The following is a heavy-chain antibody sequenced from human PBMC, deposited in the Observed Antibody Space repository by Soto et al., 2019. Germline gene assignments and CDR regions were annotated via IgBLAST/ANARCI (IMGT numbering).Heavy chain of an antibody. J-gene: IGHJ4*02. Sequence: QVQLVQSGAEVKKPGASVKVSCEASGYTFIDYYMHWVRQAPGQGFEWMGRISPKSGGTNYAQKFQGRVTMTWDTSLNTAYMQLSSLMSEDTAVYYCVRPPGYISDWYYFDLWGQGTLVTVSS. CDR1: GYTFIDYY. V-gene: IGHV1-2*02. CDR2: ISPKSGGT. CDR3: VRPPGYISDWYYFDL. D-gene: IGHD6-19*01.